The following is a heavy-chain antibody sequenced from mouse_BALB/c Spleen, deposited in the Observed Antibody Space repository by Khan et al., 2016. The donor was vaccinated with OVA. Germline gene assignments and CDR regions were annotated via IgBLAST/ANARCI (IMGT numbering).Heavy chain of an antibody. CDR2: ISYSGNT. CDR1: GYSITSDYA. CDR3: ARIDGGDFDY. V-gene: IGHV3-2*02. Sequence: VQLKESGPGLVKPSQSLSLTCTVTGYSITSDYAWNWIRQFPGNKLEWMGYISYSGNTKYNPSLKSRISITRETSKNQFFLQLNSVTTEDTATYYCARIDGGDFDYWGQGTTLTVSS. J-gene: IGHJ2*01. D-gene: IGHD2-3*01.